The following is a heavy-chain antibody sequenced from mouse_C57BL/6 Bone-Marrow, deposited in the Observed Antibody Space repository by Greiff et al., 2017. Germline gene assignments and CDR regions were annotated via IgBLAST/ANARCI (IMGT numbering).Heavy chain of an antibody. Sequence: QVQLQQPGAELVKPGASVKMSCKASGYTFTSYWITWVKQRPGHGLEWIGDIYPGSGSTNYNEKFKSKATLTVDTSSSTAYMQLSSLTSEDSAVYYCARRVSIYDGYYGGYFDVWGTGTTGTVSS. D-gene: IGHD2-3*01. V-gene: IGHV1-55*01. CDR2: IYPGSGST. J-gene: IGHJ1*03. CDR1: GYTFTSYW. CDR3: ARRVSIYDGYYGGYFDV.